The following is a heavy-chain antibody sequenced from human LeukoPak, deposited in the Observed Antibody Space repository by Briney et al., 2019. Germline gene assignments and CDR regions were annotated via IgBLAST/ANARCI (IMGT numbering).Heavy chain of an antibody. CDR2: IKSKTDGGTT. CDR1: GFTFSNAW. D-gene: IGHD6-13*01. J-gene: IGHJ4*02. V-gene: IGHV3-15*01. Sequence: KPGGSLRLSCAATGFTFSNAWMSWVRQAPGKGLEWVGHIKSKTDGGTTEYAAPVKGRFTISRDDTKITLYLQMNSLKTEDTAEYYCSRQQLVQDYWGQGTLVTVSS. CDR3: SRQQLVQDY.